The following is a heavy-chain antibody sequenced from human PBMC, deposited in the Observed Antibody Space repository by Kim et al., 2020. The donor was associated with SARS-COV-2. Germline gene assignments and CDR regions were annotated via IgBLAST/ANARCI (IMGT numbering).Heavy chain of an antibody. D-gene: IGHD6-19*01. V-gene: IGHV3-33*01. CDR2: IRNNGGNK. J-gene: IGHJ6*02. Sequence: GGSLRLSCAASGFTFSGYGMHWVRQAPDKGLEWVAVIRNNGGNKYYADSVKGRFTISRDNSKNTLHLQMDSLRAEDTALYYCARALNSGGWDGMDVWGQGTTVTVSS. CDR1: GFTFSGYG. CDR3: ARALNSGGWDGMDV.